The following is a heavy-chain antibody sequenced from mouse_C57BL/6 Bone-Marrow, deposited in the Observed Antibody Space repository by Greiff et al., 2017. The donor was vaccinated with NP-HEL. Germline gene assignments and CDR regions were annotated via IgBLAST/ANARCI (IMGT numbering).Heavy chain of an antibody. Sequence: EVQRVESGPELVKPGASVKISCKASGYSFTDYNMNWVKQSNGKSLEWIGVINPNYGTTSYNQKFKGKATLTVDQSSSTAYMQLNSLTSEDSAVYYCARTITTVVAPYYYAMDYWGQGTSVTVSS. CDR3: ARTITTVVAPYYYAMDY. CDR2: INPNYGTT. CDR1: GYSFTDYN. D-gene: IGHD1-1*01. J-gene: IGHJ4*01. V-gene: IGHV1-39*01.